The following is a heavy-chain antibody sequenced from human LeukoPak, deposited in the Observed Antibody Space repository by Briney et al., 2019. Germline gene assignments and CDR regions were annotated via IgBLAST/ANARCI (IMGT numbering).Heavy chain of an antibody. V-gene: IGHV4-59*08. CDR3: ARQGPVVVPAARGVYFDY. J-gene: IGHJ4*02. D-gene: IGHD2-2*01. CDR2: IYYSGST. CDR1: GGSISSYY. Sequence: PSETLSLTCTVSGGSISSYYWSWIQQPPGKGLEWIGYIYYSGSTNYNPSLKSRVTISVDTSKNQFSLKLSSVTAADTAVYYCARQGPVVVPAARGVYFDYWGQGTLVTVSS.